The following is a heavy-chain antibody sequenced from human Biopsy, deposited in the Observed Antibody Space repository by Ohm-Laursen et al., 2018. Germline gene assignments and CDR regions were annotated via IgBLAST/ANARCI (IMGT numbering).Heavy chain of an antibody. D-gene: IGHD3-22*01. J-gene: IGHJ3*01. V-gene: IGHV4-59*07. CDR2: IYFTGRT. CDR1: DGPIDSYY. CDR3: ASVVLGPTNDAFDL. Sequence: SDTLSLTCTVSDGPIDSYYWSWIRQPPGKALEWIGYIYFTGRTSYNPSLKSRVTMSVNTSKKQFSLRLSSVTAADTAMYYCASVVLGPTNDAFDLWGQGTMVVVSS.